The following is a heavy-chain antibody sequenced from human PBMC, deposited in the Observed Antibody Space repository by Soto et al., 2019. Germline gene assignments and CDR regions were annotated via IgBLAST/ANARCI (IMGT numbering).Heavy chain of an antibody. V-gene: IGHV3-23*01. D-gene: IGHD6-19*01. CDR3: AKAIAREAVARDPNWFDP. Sequence: GGSLRLSCAASGFTFSSYAMSWVRQAPGKGLEWVSAISGSGGSTYYADSVKGRFTISRDNSKNTRYLQMNSLKAEDRAVYYCAKAIAREAVARDPNWFDPWGQGTLVTVSS. J-gene: IGHJ5*02. CDR2: ISGSGGST. CDR1: GFTFSSYA.